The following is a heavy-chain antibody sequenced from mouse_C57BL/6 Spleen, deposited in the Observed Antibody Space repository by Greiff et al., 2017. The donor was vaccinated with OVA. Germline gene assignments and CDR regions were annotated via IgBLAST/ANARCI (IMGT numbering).Heavy chain of an antibody. V-gene: IGHV1-18*01. J-gene: IGHJ1*03. D-gene: IGHD2-12*01. CDR3: ARTYDGAYWYFDV. Sequence: EVKLQQSGPELVKPGASVKIPCKASGYTFTDYNMDWVKQSHGKSLEWIGDINPNNGGTIYNQKFKGKATLTVDKSSSTAYMELRSLTSEDTAVYYCARTYDGAYWYFDVWGTGTTVTVSS. CDR1: GYTFTDYN. CDR2: INPNNGGT.